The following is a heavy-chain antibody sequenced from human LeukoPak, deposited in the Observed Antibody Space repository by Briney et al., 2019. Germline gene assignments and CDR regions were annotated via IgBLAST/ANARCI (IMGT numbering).Heavy chain of an antibody. V-gene: IGHV4-59*01. D-gene: IGHD2-15*01. CDR2: IYYSGST. CDR3: ARAATRYCSGGSCYRYRTYWYFDL. CDR1: GCSISSYY. Sequence: SETLSLTCTVSGCSISSYYWSWIRQPPGKGLEWIGYIYYSGSTNYNPSLKSRVTISVDTSKNQFSLKLSSVTAADTAVYYCARAATRYCSGGSCYRYRTYWYFDLWGRGTLVTVSS. J-gene: IGHJ2*01.